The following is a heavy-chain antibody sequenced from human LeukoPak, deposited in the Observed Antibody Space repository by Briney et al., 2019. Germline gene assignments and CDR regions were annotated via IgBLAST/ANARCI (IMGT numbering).Heavy chain of an antibody. CDR1: GYSIGSRNYY. CDR3: ARHSNDYGSGGYSEPFDV. D-gene: IGHD3-10*01. V-gene: IGHV4-39*01. Sequence: SETLSLTCTVSGYSIGSRNYYWGWIRQPPGKGLEWIGTIHYTGATYYNPLLKGRLTMFVDRSKNQFSLKMRSLTAADAALYFCARHSNDYGSGGYSEPFDVWGQGSLVVVSS. CDR2: IHYTGAT. J-gene: IGHJ4*02.